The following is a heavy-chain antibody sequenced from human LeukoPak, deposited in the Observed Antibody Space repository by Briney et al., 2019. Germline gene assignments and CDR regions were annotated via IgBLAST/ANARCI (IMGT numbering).Heavy chain of an antibody. CDR3: ARRAYSSGYYYFDY. D-gene: IGHD6-19*01. J-gene: IGHJ4*02. CDR2: IYYSGST. V-gene: IGHV4-59*08. CDR1: GGSISSYH. Sequence: KPSETLPLTCTVSGGSISSYHWSWIRKPPGKGLEWIGYIYYSGSTNYNPSLKSRVTISVDTSKNQFSLKLSSVTAADTAVYYCARRAYSSGYYYFDYWGQGTQVTVSS.